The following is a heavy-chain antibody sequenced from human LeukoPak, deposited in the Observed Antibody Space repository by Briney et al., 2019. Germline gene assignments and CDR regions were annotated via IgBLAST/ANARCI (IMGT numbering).Heavy chain of an antibody. CDR1: GFIFSNYA. J-gene: IGHJ4*02. CDR3: AKWGDYVVLTGYYVSDF. V-gene: IGHV3-23*01. D-gene: IGHD3-9*01. CDR2: ISGRSDNT. Sequence: GGSLRLSCAASGFIFSNYAMYWVRQAPGKGLEWVSAISGRSDNTYYADSVKGRFTLSRDSSKNTLYLQMNSLRADDTAVYYCAKWGDYVVLTGYYVSDFWGQGTLVTVSS.